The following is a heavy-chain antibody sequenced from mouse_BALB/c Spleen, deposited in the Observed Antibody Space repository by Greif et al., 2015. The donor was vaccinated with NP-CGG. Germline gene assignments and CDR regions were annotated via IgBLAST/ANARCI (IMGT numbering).Heavy chain of an antibody. J-gene: IGHJ4*01. D-gene: IGHD1-1*01. V-gene: IGHV1-54*01. CDR1: GYAFTNYL. CDR2: INPGSGGT. Sequence: QVQLKESGAELVRPGTSVKVSCKASGYAFTNYLIEWVKQRPGQGLEWIGVINPGSGGTNYNEKFKGKATLTADKSSSTAYMQLSSLTSDDSAVYFCARSARDITTVVADYYAMDYWGQGASVTVSS. CDR3: ARSARDITTVVADYYAMDY.